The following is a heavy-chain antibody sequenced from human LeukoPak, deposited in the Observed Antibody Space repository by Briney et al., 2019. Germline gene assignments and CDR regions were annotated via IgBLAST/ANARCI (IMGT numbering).Heavy chain of an antibody. Sequence: GGALRLSCVASGFNFSSYTMHWVGQAPGKGLEDVSGITSNGGSTYYANSVKGRFTISRDNSKNTLYIQMDSLRAEDMAVYYCTRDHTSGWYYFDYWGLGTLVTVSS. D-gene: IGHD6-19*01. CDR2: ITSNGGST. V-gene: IGHV3-64*01. J-gene: IGHJ4*02. CDR3: TRDHTSGWYYFDY. CDR1: GFNFSSYT.